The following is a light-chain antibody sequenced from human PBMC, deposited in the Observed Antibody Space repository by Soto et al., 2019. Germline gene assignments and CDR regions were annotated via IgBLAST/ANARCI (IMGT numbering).Light chain of an antibody. CDR2: DVS. CDR1: SSDVGAYNY. J-gene: IGLJ2*01. Sequence: QSALTQPASVSGSPGQSITISCTGTSSDVGAYNYVSWYQQHPGKAPKLMIYDVSNRPSGVSNRFSGSKSGNTASLIISGLQAEDEADYYCSSYTSSSTLAFGGGTKVTVL. V-gene: IGLV2-14*01. CDR3: SSYTSSSTLA.